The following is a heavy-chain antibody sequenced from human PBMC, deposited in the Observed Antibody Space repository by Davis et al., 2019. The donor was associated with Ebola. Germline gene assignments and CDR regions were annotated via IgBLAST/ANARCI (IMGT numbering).Heavy chain of an antibody. J-gene: IGHJ4*02. V-gene: IGHV3-73*01. Sequence: GESLKISCAASGFTFSGSAMHWVRQASGKGLEWVGRIRSKANSYATAYAASAKGRFTISRDDSKNTAYLQMNSLKTEDTAVYYCTLTVTPLDYWGQGTLVTVSS. D-gene: IGHD4-17*01. CDR1: GFTFSGSA. CDR3: TLTVTPLDY. CDR2: IRSKANSYAT.